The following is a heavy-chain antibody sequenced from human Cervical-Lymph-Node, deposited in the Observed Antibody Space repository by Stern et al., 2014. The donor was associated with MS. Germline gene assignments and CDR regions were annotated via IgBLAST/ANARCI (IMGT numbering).Heavy chain of an antibody. CDR2: IWYDGSNK. V-gene: IGHV3-33*01. D-gene: IGHD4-17*01. CDR3: ARDVYGDYSYYFDY. CDR1: GFTFSSYG. Sequence: MQLVESGGGVVQPGRSLRLSCAASGFTFSSYGMHWVRQAPGKGLEWVAVIWYDGSNKYYADSVKGRFTISRDNSKNTLYLQMNSLRAEDTAVYYCARDVYGDYSYYFDYWGQGTLVTVSS. J-gene: IGHJ4*02.